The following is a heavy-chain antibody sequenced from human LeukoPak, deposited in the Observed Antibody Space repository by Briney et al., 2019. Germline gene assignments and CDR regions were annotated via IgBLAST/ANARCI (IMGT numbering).Heavy chain of an antibody. V-gene: IGHV1-69*04. CDR1: GGTFSSYA. Sequence: SVKVSCKASGGTFSSYAISWVRQAPGQGLEWMGRIIPILGIANYAQKFQGRVTITADKSTSTAYMELSSLRSEDTAVYYCASLGDYYGSGSFSPFDYWGQGTLVTVSS. J-gene: IGHJ4*02. CDR3: ASLGDYYGSGSFSPFDY. D-gene: IGHD3-10*01. CDR2: IIPILGIA.